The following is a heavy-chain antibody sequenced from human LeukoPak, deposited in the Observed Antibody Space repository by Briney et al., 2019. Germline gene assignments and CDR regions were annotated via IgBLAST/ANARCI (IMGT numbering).Heavy chain of an antibody. J-gene: IGHJ6*03. CDR1: GGSISSSSYD. CDR2: IYYSGST. D-gene: IGHD2-15*01. V-gene: IGHV4-39*01. CDR3: ASRATRGYYYYYMDV. Sequence: SETLSLTCTVSGGSISSSSYDWGWIRQPPGKGLEWIGSIYYSGSTYYNPSLKSRVTISVDTSKNQFSLKLSSVTAADTAVYYCASRATRGYYYYYMDVWGKGTTVTVSS.